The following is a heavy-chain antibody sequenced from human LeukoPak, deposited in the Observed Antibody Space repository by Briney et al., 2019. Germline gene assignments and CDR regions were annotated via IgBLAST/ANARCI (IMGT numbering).Heavy chain of an antibody. Sequence: SGESLKISCKGSGYSFTSYWIGWVRQMPGKGLEWMGIIYPGDSDTRYSPSFQGQVTISADKSISTAYLQWSSLKASDTAMYYCARLSNVYCSSTSCSGRAFDIWGQGTMVTVSS. CDR2: IYPGDSDT. D-gene: IGHD2-2*01. J-gene: IGHJ3*02. CDR3: ARLSNVYCSSTSCSGRAFDI. V-gene: IGHV5-51*01. CDR1: GYSFTSYW.